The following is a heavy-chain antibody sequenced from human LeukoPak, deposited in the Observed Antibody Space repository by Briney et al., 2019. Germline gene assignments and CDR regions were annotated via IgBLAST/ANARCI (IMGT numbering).Heavy chain of an antibody. Sequence: GGSLRLSCAASGFTFSRYSMNWVRQAPGKGLEWVSYISSSGSTIYYADSVKGRFTISRDNAKNSLYLQMNSLRAEDTAVYYCARDQHIAVAGIGWFDPWGQGTLVTVSS. D-gene: IGHD6-19*01. CDR3: ARDQHIAVAGIGWFDP. J-gene: IGHJ5*02. V-gene: IGHV3-48*04. CDR2: ISSSGSTI. CDR1: GFTFSRYS.